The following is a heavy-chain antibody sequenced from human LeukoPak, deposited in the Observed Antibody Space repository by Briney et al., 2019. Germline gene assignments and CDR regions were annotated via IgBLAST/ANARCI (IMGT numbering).Heavy chain of an antibody. V-gene: IGHV4-39*02. CDR1: GRFIGSSSYD. CDR2: MYYSGST. CDR3: AKDCGGGSCYFDY. Sequence: PSETLSLTCTLSGRFIGSSSYDWGWIRQPPGKGLEWLGSMYYSGSTYYNPSLKSPVTMSVDTSKNHFCLKLSSVTAADTAVYYCAKDCGGGSCYFDYWGQGTQVTVSS. D-gene: IGHD2-15*01. J-gene: IGHJ4*02.